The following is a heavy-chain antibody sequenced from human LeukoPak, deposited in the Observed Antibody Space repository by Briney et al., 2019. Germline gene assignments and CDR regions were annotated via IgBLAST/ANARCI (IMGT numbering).Heavy chain of an antibody. CDR2: IYYSGST. CDR3: ARVYCSSTSCYVDY. V-gene: IGHV4-59*08. Sequence: SETLSLTCTVSGGSISSYYWSWIRQPPGKGLEWIGYIYYSGSTNYNPSLKSRVTISVDTSKNQFSLKLSSVTAADTAGYYCARVYCSSTSCYVDYGGQGTLVTVSS. D-gene: IGHD2-2*01. CDR1: GGSISSYY. J-gene: IGHJ4*02.